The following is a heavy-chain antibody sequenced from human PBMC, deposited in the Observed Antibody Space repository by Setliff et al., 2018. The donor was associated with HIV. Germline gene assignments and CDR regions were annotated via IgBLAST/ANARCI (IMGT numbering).Heavy chain of an antibody. CDR1: GFTLSRCW. CDR3: ACPKEGYSGSGGAFQI. J-gene: IGHJ3*02. D-gene: IGHD3-10*01. CDR2: IKQDGSEK. V-gene: IGHV3-7*01. Sequence: GGSLRLSCVASGFTLSRCWMSWVRQAPGKGLEWVGNIKQDGSEKNYVDSVMGRFTISRDNAKNTLYLQMNSLTADDTAMYYCACPKEGYSGSGGAFQIWGQGTMVTVS.